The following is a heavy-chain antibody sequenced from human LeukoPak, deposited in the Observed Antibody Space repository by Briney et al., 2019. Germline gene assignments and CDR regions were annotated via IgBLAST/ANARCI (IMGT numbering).Heavy chain of an antibody. CDR2: INHSGST. Sequence: SETLSLTCAVYGGSFSGCYWSWIRQPPGKGLEWIGEINHSGSTNYNPSLKSRVTISVDTSKNQFSLKLSSVTAADTAVYYCARDRDTTLVTLWFDPWGQGTLVIVSS. J-gene: IGHJ5*02. CDR3: ARDRDTTLVTLWFDP. D-gene: IGHD4-23*01. CDR1: GGSFSGCY. V-gene: IGHV4-34*01.